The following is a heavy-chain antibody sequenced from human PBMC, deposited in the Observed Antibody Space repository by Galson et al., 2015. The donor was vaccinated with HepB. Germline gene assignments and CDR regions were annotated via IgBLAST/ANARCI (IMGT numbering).Heavy chain of an antibody. J-gene: IGHJ4*02. CDR3: ARDLEDRSCNGPNCSPYYFDF. CDR2: ISGSGRLT. CDR1: GFTFSDYA. Sequence: SLRLSCAASGFTFSDYAMSWVRQAPGKGLEWVSVISGSGRLTYYTGSVKGRFTVSRDNSKNTMSLQMSSLRAEDTGIYYCARDLEDRSCNGPNCSPYYFDFWGQGTLITVYS. D-gene: IGHD2-2*01. V-gene: IGHV3-23*01.